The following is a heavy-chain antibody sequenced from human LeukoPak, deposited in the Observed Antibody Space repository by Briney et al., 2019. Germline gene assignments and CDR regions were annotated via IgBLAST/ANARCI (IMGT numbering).Heavy chain of an antibody. CDR1: GYTFTGCY. D-gene: IGHD1-7*01. CDR3: VRDGLNWNYDY. V-gene: IGHV1-2*02. Sequence: RASVKVSCKASGYTFTGCYMHWVRQAPGQGLEWMGWISPTSGDTRYAQKFQGRVTVTRDTSISTAYMDLSRLRSDDTAVYYCVRDGLNWNYDYWGQGTLVAVSS. J-gene: IGHJ4*02. CDR2: ISPTSGDT.